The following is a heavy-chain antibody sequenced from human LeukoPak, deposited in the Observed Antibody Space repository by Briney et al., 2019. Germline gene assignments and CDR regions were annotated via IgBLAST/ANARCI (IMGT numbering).Heavy chain of an antibody. CDR3: AKDNSYGYVLWFDP. CDR2: ISGSGGST. CDR1: GFTFSSYA. J-gene: IGHJ5*02. D-gene: IGHD5-18*01. V-gene: IGHV3-23*01. Sequence: PGGSLRLSCAASGFTFSSYAMSWARQAPGKGLEWVSAISGSGGSTYYADSVKGRFTISRDNSKNTLYLQMNSLRAEDTAVYYCAKDNSYGYVLWFDPWGQGTLVTVSS.